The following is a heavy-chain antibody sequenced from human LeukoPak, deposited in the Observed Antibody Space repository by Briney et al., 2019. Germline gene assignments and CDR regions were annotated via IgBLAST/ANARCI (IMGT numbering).Heavy chain of an antibody. Sequence: GASVKVSCKASGYTFTSYYMHWVRQAPGQGLEWMGIINPSGGSTSYAQKFRGRVTMTRDTSTSTVYMELSSLRSEDTAVYYCAREGYHDSSGYYNWFDPWGQGTLVTVSS. CDR3: AREGYHDSSGYYNWFDP. D-gene: IGHD3-22*01. CDR2: INPSGGST. V-gene: IGHV1-46*01. J-gene: IGHJ5*02. CDR1: GYTFTSYY.